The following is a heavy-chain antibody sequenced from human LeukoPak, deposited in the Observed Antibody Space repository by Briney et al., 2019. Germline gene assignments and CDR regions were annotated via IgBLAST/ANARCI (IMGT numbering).Heavy chain of an antibody. D-gene: IGHD2-2*01. J-gene: IGHJ3*02. CDR3: ARHSFLGYCSTTSCRTPFDI. V-gene: IGHV5-51*01. CDR2: IYPADSDT. Sequence: GESLKISCKGSGYIFTTYWISWVRQMPGKGLEWMGIIYPADSDTRYSPSLQGQVTISADKSINTAYLQWSSLEASDTAMYYCARHSFLGYCSTTSCRTPFDIWGQGTIVTISS. CDR1: GYIFTTYW.